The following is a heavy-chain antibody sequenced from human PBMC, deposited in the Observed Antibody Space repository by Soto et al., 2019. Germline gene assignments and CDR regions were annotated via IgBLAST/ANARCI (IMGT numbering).Heavy chain of an antibody. Sequence: GGSLRLSCEASGFTFSSYGMHWVRQAPGKGLEWVAVIWYDGSNKYYADSVKGRFTISRDNSKNTLYLQMNSLRAEDTAVYYCAREGLGVGAFEVGSFDYWGQGTLVTVSS. V-gene: IGHV3-33*01. CDR1: GFTFSSYG. CDR2: IWYDGSNK. J-gene: IGHJ4*02. CDR3: AREGLGVGAFEVGSFDY. D-gene: IGHD1-26*01.